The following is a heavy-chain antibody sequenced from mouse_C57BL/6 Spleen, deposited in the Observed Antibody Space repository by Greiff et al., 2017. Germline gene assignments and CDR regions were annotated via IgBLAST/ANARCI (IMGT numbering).Heavy chain of an antibody. CDR3: ARDQAGYSNAYAMDY. CDR2: INYDGSST. J-gene: IGHJ4*01. D-gene: IGHD2-5*01. V-gene: IGHV5-16*01. CDR1: GFTFSDYY. Sequence: EVQLVESEGGLVQPGSSMKLSCTASGFTFSDYYMAWVRQVPEKGLEWVANINYDGSSTYYLDSLKSRFIISSENAKNILYLQMSSLKSEDTATYYCARDQAGYSNAYAMDYWGQGTSVTVSS.